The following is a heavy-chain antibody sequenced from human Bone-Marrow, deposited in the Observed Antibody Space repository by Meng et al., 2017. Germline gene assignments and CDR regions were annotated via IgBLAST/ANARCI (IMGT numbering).Heavy chain of an antibody. CDR3: ARGSGSGSYHS. Sequence: VVQAGAEVTKAGASLKASCKASGYIFTSYVIRWVRQAPGQGLELMGWISAYNGNTNYEQKLQGRVTMTTDTSTSTAYMELRSLRSDDTAVYYCARGSGSGSYHSWGQGTLVTVSS. CDR2: ISAYNGNT. V-gene: IGHV1-18*01. J-gene: IGHJ4*02. CDR1: GYIFTSYV. D-gene: IGHD1-26*01.